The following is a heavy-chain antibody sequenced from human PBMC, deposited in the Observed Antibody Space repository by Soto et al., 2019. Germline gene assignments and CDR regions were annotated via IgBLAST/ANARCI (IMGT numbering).Heavy chain of an antibody. D-gene: IGHD3-10*01. CDR1: GFTFSSYA. V-gene: IGHV3-30-3*01. Sequence: HPGGSLRLSCAASGFTFSSYAMHWVRQAPGKGLEWVAVISYDGSNKYYADSVKGRFTISRDNSKNTLYLQMNSLRAEDTAVYYCARDGRYGSRPLMDYYYGMDVWGQGTTVTVSS. J-gene: IGHJ6*02. CDR2: ISYDGSNK. CDR3: ARDGRYGSRPLMDYYYGMDV.